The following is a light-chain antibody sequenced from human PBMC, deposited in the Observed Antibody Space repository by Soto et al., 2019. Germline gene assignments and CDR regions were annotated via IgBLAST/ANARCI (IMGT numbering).Light chain of an antibody. Sequence: QSALTQPPSASGSPGQSVTISCTGTSSDVGGYNYVSWYQQHPGKAPKLMIYEVSKRPSGVPDRFSGSKSGNTASLTVSGLQAEDEADYYCAAWDDSLNGAVFGGGTQLTVL. CDR3: AAWDDSLNGAV. CDR1: SSDVGGYNY. V-gene: IGLV2-8*01. CDR2: EVS. J-gene: IGLJ7*01.